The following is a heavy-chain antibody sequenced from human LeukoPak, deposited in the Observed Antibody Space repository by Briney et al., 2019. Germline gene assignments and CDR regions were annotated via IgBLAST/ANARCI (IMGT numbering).Heavy chain of an antibody. D-gene: IGHD2-15*01. CDR2: IYTSGST. Sequence: SETLSLTCTVSGGSISSYYWSWIRQPAGKGLECIGRIYTSGSTNYNPSLKSRVTMSVDTSKNQFSLKLSSVTAADTAVYYCARERFVVVVAATYDAFDIWGQGTMVTVSS. CDR3: ARERFVVVVAATYDAFDI. CDR1: GGSISSYY. J-gene: IGHJ3*02. V-gene: IGHV4-4*07.